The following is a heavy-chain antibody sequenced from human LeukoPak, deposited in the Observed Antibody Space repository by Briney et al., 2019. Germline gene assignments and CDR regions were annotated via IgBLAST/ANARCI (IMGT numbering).Heavy chain of an antibody. V-gene: IGHV3-66*01. CDR1: GFTVSSNY. Sequence: GGSLRLSCAASGFTVSSNYMSWVRQAPGKGLEWVSVIYSGGSTYYADSVKGRFTISRDNSKNTLFLQMNSLRVEDTAVYYCARSPPYNSGGNYYYYYGMDVWGQGTTVTVSS. D-gene: IGHD6-19*01. CDR2: IYSGGST. CDR3: ARSPPYNSGGNYYYYYGMDV. J-gene: IGHJ6*02.